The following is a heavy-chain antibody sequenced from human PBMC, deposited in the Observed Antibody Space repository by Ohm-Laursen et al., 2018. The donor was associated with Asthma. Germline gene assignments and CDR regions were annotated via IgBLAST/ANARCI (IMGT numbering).Heavy chain of an antibody. CDR2: VFHRWNT. Sequence: TLSLTCTVSGASISGGGYYRTWIRQHPGKGLEWIGGVFHRWNTYYNPSLKSRVTISIDLSDNQFSLNLTSVTAADTAVYFCARDSAPMTTVRYFDYWGQGTLVTVSS. V-gene: IGHV4-31*03. CDR3: ARDSAPMTTVRYFDY. J-gene: IGHJ4*02. CDR1: GASISGGGYY. D-gene: IGHD4-17*01.